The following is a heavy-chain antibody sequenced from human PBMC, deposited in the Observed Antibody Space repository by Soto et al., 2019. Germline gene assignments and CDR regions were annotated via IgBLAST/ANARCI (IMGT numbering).Heavy chain of an antibody. CDR1: GGSISSYY. CDR3: ARWGSGSSVWFDS. CDR2: IYYSGST. Sequence: SETLSLTCTVSGGSISSYYWSWIRQPPGKGLEWIGYIYYSGSTNYNPSIKSRVTISVDTSKNQFSLKLSSVTAADTAVYYCARWGSGSSVWFDSWGQGTLVTVSS. D-gene: IGHD3-10*01. V-gene: IGHV4-59*08. J-gene: IGHJ5*01.